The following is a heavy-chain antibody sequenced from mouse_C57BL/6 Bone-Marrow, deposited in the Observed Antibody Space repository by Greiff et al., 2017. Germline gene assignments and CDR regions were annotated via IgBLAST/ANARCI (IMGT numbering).Heavy chain of an antibody. D-gene: IGHD1-1*01. CDR1: GYTFTSYW. V-gene: IGHV1-72*01. J-gene: IGHJ4*01. CDR2: IDPNSGGT. Sequence: QVQLKQPGAELVKPGASVKLSCKASGYTFTSYWMHWVKQRPGRGLEWIGRIDPNSGGTKYNEKFKSKATLTVDKPSSTAYMQLSSLTSEDSAVYYCARGSTTVVATNYYAMDYWGQGTSVTVSS. CDR3: ARGSTTVVATNYYAMDY.